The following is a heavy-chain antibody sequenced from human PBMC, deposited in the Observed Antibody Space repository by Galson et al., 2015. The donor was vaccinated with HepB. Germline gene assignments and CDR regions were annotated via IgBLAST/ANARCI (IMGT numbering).Heavy chain of an antibody. CDR1: GYTFTGYY. CDR3: ARVEPEINPGYCSGGSCYWSGKAYDY. CDR2: INPNSGGT. D-gene: IGHD2-15*01. J-gene: IGHJ4*02. V-gene: IGHV1-2*04. Sequence: SVKVSCKASGYTFTGYYMHWVRQAPGQGLEWMGWINPNSGGTNYAQKFQGWVTMTRDMSTSTAYMELSSLRSEDTAVYYCARVEPEINPGYCSGGSCYWSGKAYDYWGQGTLVTVSS.